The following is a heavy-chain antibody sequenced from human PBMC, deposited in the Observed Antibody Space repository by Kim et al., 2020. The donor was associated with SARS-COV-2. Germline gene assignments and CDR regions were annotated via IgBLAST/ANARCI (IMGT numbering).Heavy chain of an antibody. V-gene: IGHV1-2*02. Sequence: TNYSQKFTGRGTRSRDTSISTAYMELSRVRADDTAVYYCARDGEVGAFDYWGQGTLVTVSS. D-gene: IGHD1-26*01. CDR2: T. J-gene: IGHJ4*02. CDR3: ARDGEVGAFDY.